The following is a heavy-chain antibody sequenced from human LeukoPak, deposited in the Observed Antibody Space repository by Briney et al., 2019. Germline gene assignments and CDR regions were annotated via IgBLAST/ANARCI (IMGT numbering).Heavy chain of an antibody. Sequence: PGGSLRLSCAASGFTFSSYAMSCVRQAPGKGLEWVSAISGSGGSTYYADSVKGRFTISRDNSKNTLYLQMNSLRAEDTAVYYCAKDRDYYDRTYYFDYWGQGTLVTVSS. V-gene: IGHV3-23*01. D-gene: IGHD3-22*01. CDR2: ISGSGGST. CDR3: AKDRDYYDRTYYFDY. J-gene: IGHJ4*02. CDR1: GFTFSSYA.